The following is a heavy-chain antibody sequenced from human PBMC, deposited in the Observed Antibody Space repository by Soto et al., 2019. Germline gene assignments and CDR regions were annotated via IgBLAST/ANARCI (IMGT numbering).Heavy chain of an antibody. CDR3: AKDGKVAAAAPNF. Sequence: GGSLRLSCAASGFTFYSYSLSWVRQAPGKGLEWVSTLSDTGDVTYYADFVRGRFTISRDTSKNTLFLQMNSLTAEDTAVYYCAKDGKVAAAAPNFWGQGHQITVCS. CDR2: LSDTGDVT. V-gene: IGHV3-23*01. CDR1: GFTFYSYS. J-gene: IGHJ4*02. D-gene: IGHD6-13*01.